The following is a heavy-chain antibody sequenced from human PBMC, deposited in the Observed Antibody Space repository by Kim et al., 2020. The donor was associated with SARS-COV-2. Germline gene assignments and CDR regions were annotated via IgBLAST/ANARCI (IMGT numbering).Heavy chain of an antibody. CDR1: GFTLPDYS. CDR2: ISRGSGSL. J-gene: IGHJ6*04. D-gene: IGHD5-18*01. V-gene: IGHV3-48*02. Sequence: GGSLRLSCVVSGFTLPDYSMNWVRQAPGKGLEWIAYISRGSGSLHADSVRGRFTISRDIANNLVFLQMDSLRNEDTALYYCVRDCGYEYGMDVWGEGTTVTVSS. CDR3: VRDCGYEYGMDV.